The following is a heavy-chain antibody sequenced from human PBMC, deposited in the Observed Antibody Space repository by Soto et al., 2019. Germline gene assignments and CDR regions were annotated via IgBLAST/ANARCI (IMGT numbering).Heavy chain of an antibody. J-gene: IGHJ5*02. CDR2: MNPNSGNT. V-gene: IGHV1-8*01. CDR3: AGEVADGRLAP. D-gene: IGHD2-15*01. CDR1: GYTFTSYD. Sequence: QVQLVQSGAEVKKPGASVKVSCKASGYTFTSYDINWVRQATGQGLEWMGWMNPNSGNTGYAQKFQGRVTMTRNTSVGTAYMEQSSSRSEDTAVYYCAGEVADGRLAPWGQGTLVTVSS.